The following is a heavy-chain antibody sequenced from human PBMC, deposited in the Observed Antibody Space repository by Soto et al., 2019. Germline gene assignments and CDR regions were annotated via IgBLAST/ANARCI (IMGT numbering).Heavy chain of an antibody. CDR3: ARDHSTSSGEFDY. J-gene: IGHJ4*02. Sequence: PGGALRFSCAASGFTFSSYSMNWVRLAPGKGLEWVSSISSSSDYTYYGDSVRGRFTISRDNAKNSLYLQMNSLRAEDTAVYYCARDHSTSSGEFDYWGKGT. V-gene: IGHV3-21*01. CDR1: GFTFSSYS. D-gene: IGHD6-6*01. CDR2: ISSSSDYT.